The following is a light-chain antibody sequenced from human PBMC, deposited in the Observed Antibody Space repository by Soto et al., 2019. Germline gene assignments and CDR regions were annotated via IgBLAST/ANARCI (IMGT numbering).Light chain of an antibody. V-gene: IGKV3-20*01. CDR3: QHYGKWPIT. Sequence: EIVLTQSPGTLSLSPGERATLSCRSSQTMRSSHLAWYQQKPGQAPRLLIYGASTRTFDVPDRFSGSGSGTNFTLTISRRQPEDFAVYYCQHYGKWPITFGQGTRLAIK. CDR1: QTMRSSH. J-gene: IGKJ5*01. CDR2: GAS.